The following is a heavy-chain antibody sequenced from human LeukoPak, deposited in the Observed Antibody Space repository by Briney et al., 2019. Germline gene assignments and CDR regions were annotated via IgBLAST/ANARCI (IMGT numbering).Heavy chain of an antibody. Sequence: ASVKVSCKASGYTFTSYGISWVRQAPGQGLEWMGWISAYNGNTNYAQKLQGRVTMTTDTSTSTAYMELRSLRSDDTAVYYCANFGYSRRWGALEVDVWGKGTTVTVSS. V-gene: IGHV1-18*01. J-gene: IGHJ6*04. D-gene: IGHD6-13*01. CDR2: ISAYNGNT. CDR3: ANFGYSRRWGALEVDV. CDR1: GYTFTSYG.